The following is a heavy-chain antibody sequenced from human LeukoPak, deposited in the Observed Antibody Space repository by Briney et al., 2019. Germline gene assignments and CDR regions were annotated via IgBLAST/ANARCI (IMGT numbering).Heavy chain of an antibody. Sequence: SETLSLTCAVYGGSFSRYYWSWIGQPPGKGLEWIGEINHSGCTNYNPSLKSRVTISVDTSKNQFSLKLSSVTAADTAVYYCARLSVVRGVTDYWGQGTLVTVSS. CDR1: GGSFSRYY. CDR2: INHSGCT. V-gene: IGHV4-34*01. D-gene: IGHD3-10*01. CDR3: ARLSVVRGVTDY. J-gene: IGHJ4*02.